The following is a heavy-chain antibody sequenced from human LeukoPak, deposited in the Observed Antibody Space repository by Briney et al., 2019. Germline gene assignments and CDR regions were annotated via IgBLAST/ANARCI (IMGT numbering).Heavy chain of an antibody. CDR2: ISGSGGTT. CDR1: GFTFSSYA. J-gene: IGHJ4*02. Sequence: GGSLRLSCAASGFTFSSYAMSWVRQAPGKGLEWVSSISGSGGTTYYADSVKGRFTISRDTSKNTLYLQMNTLRAEDTAVYYCATVRGVIRGYFDYWGQGTLVTVSS. V-gene: IGHV3-23*01. D-gene: IGHD3-10*02. CDR3: ATVRGVIRGYFDY.